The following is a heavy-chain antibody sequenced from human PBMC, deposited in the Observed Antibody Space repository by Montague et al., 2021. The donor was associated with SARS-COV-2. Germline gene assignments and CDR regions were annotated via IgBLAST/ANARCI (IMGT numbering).Heavy chain of an antibody. CDR3: ARRTYDILTGHDYGMDV. CDR2: IDWDDDK. Sequence: PALVKPTQTLTLTCTFSGFSLSTSGMCVSWIRQPPGKALEWLARIDWDDDKYYSTSLKTRLTISKDTSKNQVVLTMTNMDPVDTATYYCARRTYDILTGHDYGMDVWGQETTVTVS. J-gene: IGHJ6*02. V-gene: IGHV2-70*11. CDR1: GFSLSTSGMC. D-gene: IGHD3-9*01.